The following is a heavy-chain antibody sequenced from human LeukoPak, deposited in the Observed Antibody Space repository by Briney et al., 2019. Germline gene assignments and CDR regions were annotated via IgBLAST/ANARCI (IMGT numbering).Heavy chain of an antibody. V-gene: IGHV3-43D*03. Sequence: GGSLRLSCAASGFTFDDYAMHWVRQAPGKGLEWVSLISWDGGSTYYADSVKGRFPISRDNSKNSLYLQMNSLRAEDTALYYCAKTFSSTVTYDAFDIWGQGTMVTVSS. CDR1: GFTFDDYA. D-gene: IGHD4-11*01. CDR3: AKTFSSTVTYDAFDI. CDR2: ISWDGGST. J-gene: IGHJ3*02.